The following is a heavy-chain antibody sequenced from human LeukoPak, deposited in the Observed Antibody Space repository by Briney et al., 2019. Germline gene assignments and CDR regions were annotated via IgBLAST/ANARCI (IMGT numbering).Heavy chain of an antibody. CDR1: GGSFSGYY. J-gene: IGHJ6*02. CDR3: ARDYVVVPAAMLRYYYYYYGMDV. V-gene: IGHV4-34*01. Sequence: SETLSLTCAVYGGSFSGYYWSWIRQPPGKGLEGIGEINHSGSTNYNPSLKSRVTISVDTSKNQFSLKLSSVTAADTAVYYCARDYVVVPAAMLRYYYYYYGMDVWGQGTTVTVSS. CDR2: INHSGST. D-gene: IGHD2-2*01.